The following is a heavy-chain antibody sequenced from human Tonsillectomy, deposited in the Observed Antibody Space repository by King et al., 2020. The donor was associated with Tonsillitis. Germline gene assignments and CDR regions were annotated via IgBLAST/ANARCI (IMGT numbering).Heavy chain of an antibody. Sequence: QVQLQESGPGLVKPSETLSLTCTVSGGSISNSYWSWIRQPPGKGLEWIGYIYDSGDTNYNPSLESRVTISVDTSKIQFSLKLTSVTAADTAVYYCAGKAVTGNHHFDPWGQGTLVTVSS. J-gene: IGHJ5*02. D-gene: IGHD6-19*01. CDR3: AGKAVTGNHHFDP. CDR1: GGSISNSY. V-gene: IGHV4-59*01. CDR2: IYDSGDT.